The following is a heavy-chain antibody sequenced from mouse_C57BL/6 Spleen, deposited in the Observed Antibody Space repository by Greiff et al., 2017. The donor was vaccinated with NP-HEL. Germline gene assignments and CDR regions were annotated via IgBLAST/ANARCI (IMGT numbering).Heavy chain of an antibody. CDR3: ARSNRVWYFDV. CDR1: GYTFTSYW. D-gene: IGHD2-5*01. CDR2: IDPSDSET. Sequence: QVQLQQPGAELVRPGSSVKLSCKASGYTFTSYWMHWVKQRPIQGLEWIGNIDPSDSETHYNQKFKDKATLTVDKSSSTAYMQLSSLTSEDSAVYYCARSNRVWYFDVWGTGTTVTVSS. V-gene: IGHV1-52*01. J-gene: IGHJ1*03.